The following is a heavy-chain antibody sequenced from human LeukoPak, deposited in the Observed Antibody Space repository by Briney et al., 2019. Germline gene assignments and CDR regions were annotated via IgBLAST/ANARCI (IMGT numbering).Heavy chain of an antibody. J-gene: IGHJ5*02. Sequence: SETLSLTCTVSGGSISSYYWSWIWQPPGKGLEWIGYIYYSGSTNYNPSLKSRVTISVDTSKNQFSLKLSSVTAADTAVYYCARNYDFWSGYYEAWGQGTLVTVSS. D-gene: IGHD3-3*01. V-gene: IGHV4-59*01. CDR2: IYYSGST. CDR3: ARNYDFWSGYYEA. CDR1: GGSISSYY.